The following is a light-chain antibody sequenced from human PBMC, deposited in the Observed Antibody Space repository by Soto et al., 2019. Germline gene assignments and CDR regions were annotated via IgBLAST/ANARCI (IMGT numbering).Light chain of an antibody. V-gene: IGLV2-18*02. CDR3: SSYISSSSSVV. CDR2: EVS. J-gene: IGLJ2*01. CDR1: NSDVGSYNR. Sequence: QSVLTQPPSVSGSPGQSVTISCTGTNSDVGSYNRVSWYQRPPGTAPKLIIYEVSNRPSGVPDCFSGSKSGNTASLTISGLQAEDEADYYCSSYISSSSSVVFGGGTKVTVL.